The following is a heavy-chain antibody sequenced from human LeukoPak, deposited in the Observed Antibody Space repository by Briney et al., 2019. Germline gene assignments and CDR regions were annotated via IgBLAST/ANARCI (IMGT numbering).Heavy chain of an antibody. CDR1: GFMFSHYS. CDR2: ISSDGSNQ. CDR3: VREGYSGRSYFPFDY. Sequence: GRSLRLSCAASGFMFSHYSLHWVRQAPGKGLEWVAMISSDGSNQYYADSVKGRFTISRDSFSTTLYLQMNNLRDEDTAIFYCVREGYSGRSYFPFDYWGQGTLVAVSS. D-gene: IGHD1-26*01. V-gene: IGHV3-30-3*01. J-gene: IGHJ4*02.